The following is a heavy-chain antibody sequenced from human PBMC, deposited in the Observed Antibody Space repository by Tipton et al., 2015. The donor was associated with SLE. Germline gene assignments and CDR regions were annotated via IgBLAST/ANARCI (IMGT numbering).Heavy chain of an antibody. J-gene: IGHJ6*02. Sequence: TLSLTCTVSGGPISSSSYYWGWIRPPPGKGLAWIGCNYYSGSTHYHPSLKSRVTISVETSKNQFSLKLSSVTAADTAVYYCARTRDGDYVHYYYGMDVWGQGTTVTVSS. CDR2: NYYSGST. CDR3: ARTRDGDYVHYYYGMDV. CDR1: GGPISSSSYY. D-gene: IGHD4-17*01. V-gene: IGHV4-39*07.